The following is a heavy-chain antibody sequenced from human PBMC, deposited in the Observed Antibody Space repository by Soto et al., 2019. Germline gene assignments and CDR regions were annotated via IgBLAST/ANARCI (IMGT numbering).Heavy chain of an antibody. J-gene: IGHJ4*02. CDR2: IYYSGST. D-gene: IGHD1-26*01. V-gene: IGHV4-61*01. Sequence: QVQLQESGPGLVKPSETLSLTCTVSGGSVSSGSYYWSWIRQPPGKGLEWIGYIYYSGSTKYNPSPTSRVTISVDTSKNQFSLKLSSVTAADTAVYYCARAGLGDGSDYWGQGTLATVSS. CDR1: GGSVSSGSYY. CDR3: ARAGLGDGSDY.